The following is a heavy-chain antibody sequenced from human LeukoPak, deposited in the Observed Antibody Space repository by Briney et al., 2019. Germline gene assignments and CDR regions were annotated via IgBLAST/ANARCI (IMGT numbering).Heavy chain of an antibody. CDR3: ALGFCGSASCYTGY. CDR1: GFTFSTYG. CDR2: ITHDGSNK. D-gene: IGHD2-2*02. V-gene: IGHV3-33*05. J-gene: IGHJ4*02. Sequence: PGGSLRLSCAASGFTFSTYGMHWVRQAPGKGLEWVAGITHDGSNKYYAAPEKGRFTISRDNSENTLYLHMDSLRVEDTAVYYCALGFCGSASCYTGYWGQGTLVTVSS.